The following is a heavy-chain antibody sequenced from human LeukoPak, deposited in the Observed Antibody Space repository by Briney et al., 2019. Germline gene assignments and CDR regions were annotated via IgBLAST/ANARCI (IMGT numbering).Heavy chain of an antibody. Sequence: GGSLRLSCAASGFTFDDYGMSWVRHARGKGVEWVSGINWNAVSPAYASSVNPRFTISRYNAKHSLYLQMNSLRAEDTALYYCARVSGLGSYYDSSGSPDYWGQGTLVTVSS. CDR2: INWNAVSP. J-gene: IGHJ4*02. V-gene: IGHV3-20*04. CDR1: GFTFDDYG. CDR3: ARVSGLGSYYDSSGSPDY. D-gene: IGHD3-22*01.